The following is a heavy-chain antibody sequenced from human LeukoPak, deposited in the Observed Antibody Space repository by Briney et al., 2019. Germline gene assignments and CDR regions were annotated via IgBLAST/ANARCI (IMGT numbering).Heavy chain of an antibody. D-gene: IGHD6-6*01. CDR2: IYYSGST. CDR1: GGSISSGSYY. Sequence: SETLSLTCTVSGGSISSGSYYWRWIRQPPGKGLEWIGYIYYSGSTNYNPSLKSRVTISVDTSKNQFSLKLSSVTAADTAVYYCARGSSSSPFDYWGQGTLVTVSS. CDR3: ARGSSSSPFDY. J-gene: IGHJ4*02. V-gene: IGHV4-61*01.